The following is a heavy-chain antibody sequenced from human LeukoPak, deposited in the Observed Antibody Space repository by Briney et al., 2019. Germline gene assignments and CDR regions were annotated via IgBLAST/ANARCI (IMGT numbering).Heavy chain of an antibody. CDR2: IRGSGGNK. CDR3: AKRPVTTARSLDP. V-gene: IGHV3-23*01. CDR1: GFTFSSYA. J-gene: IGHJ5*02. D-gene: IGHD4-17*01. Sequence: GGSLTLSCAVSGFTFSSYAMRWVRQAPGGGREGVSAIRGSGGNKNYADSVKGRFTISRDNSKNTLYLQMNSLRAEDTAVYYCAKRPVTTARSLDPWGQGTMVTVSS.